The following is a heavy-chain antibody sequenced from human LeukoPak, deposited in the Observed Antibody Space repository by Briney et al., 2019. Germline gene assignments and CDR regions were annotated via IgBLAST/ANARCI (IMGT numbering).Heavy chain of an antibody. CDR3: ARDRGSSSVGYYYMDV. J-gene: IGHJ6*03. CDR2: IYTSGST. CDR1: GGSINSGTYY. V-gene: IGHV4-61*02. D-gene: IGHD6-6*01. Sequence: SETLSLTCTVSGGSINSGTYYWTWIRQPAGKGLEWIGRIYTSGSTNYNPSLKSRVTMSVDTSKNQFSLKPSSVTAADTAVYYCARDRGSSSVGYYYMDVWGKGTTVTVSS.